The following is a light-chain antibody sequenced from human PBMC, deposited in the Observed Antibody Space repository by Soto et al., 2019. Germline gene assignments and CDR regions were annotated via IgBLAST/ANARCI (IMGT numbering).Light chain of an antibody. V-gene: IGKV1-27*01. J-gene: IGKJ3*01. CDR3: QKYSSVPV. CDR2: AAS. Sequence: DIPMTQSPTSLSASVGDRVTITCQASQGIRNFVAWYQQKPGKAPQLLIYAASTLQSGVPSRFSGSGSGTDFTLTINSLQPEDVATYSCQKYSSVPVFGPGTKVEIK. CDR1: QGIRNF.